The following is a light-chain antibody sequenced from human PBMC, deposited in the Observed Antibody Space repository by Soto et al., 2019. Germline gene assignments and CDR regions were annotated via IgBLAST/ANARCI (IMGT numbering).Light chain of an antibody. CDR1: SSDVGGYNF. J-gene: IGLJ3*02. V-gene: IGLV2-11*01. CDR3: CSNAGSYTWV. Sequence: QSALTQPRSVSGSPGQSVTISCSGSSSDVGGYNFVSWYQQHPGKAPKLMIYDVSKRPSGVPGRFSGSKSGNTASLTISGLQAEDEADYYCCSNAGSYTWVFGGGTNLTVL. CDR2: DVS.